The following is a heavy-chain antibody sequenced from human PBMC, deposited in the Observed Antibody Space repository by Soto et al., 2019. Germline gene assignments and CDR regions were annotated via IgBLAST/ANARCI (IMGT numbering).Heavy chain of an antibody. D-gene: IGHD3-10*01. CDR2: IYYSGST. V-gene: IGHV4-39*01. CDR3: ARRRRGAGVTFRGMAV. Sequence: PSETLSLTCTVSGGSISSSSYYWGWIRQPPGKGLEWIGSIYYSGSTYYNPSLKSRVTISVDTYKNQFSLKLSSVTAADTAVYYCARRRRGAGVTFRGMAVGAHGTKV. CDR1: GGSISSSSYY. J-gene: IGHJ6*02.